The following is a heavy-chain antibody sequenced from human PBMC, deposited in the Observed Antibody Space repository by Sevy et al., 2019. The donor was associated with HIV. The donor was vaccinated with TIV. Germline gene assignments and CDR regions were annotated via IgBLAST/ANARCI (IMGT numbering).Heavy chain of an antibody. V-gene: IGHV3-9*03. J-gene: IGHJ3*01. D-gene: IGHD6-6*01. CDR3: AKQLLRDGDTVRAFDL. CDR2: ISWNSGSI. Sequence: GGSLRLSCAASGFTFHDYAMHWVRQAPGKGLEWVSGISWNSGSIEYADSVKGRFTISRDNAKNSLYLQMNRLRADDMALYYCAKQLLRDGDTVRAFDLWGQGTMVTVSS. CDR1: GFTFHDYA.